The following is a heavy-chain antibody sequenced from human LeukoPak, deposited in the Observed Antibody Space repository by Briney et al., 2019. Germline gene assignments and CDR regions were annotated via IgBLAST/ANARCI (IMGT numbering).Heavy chain of an antibody. D-gene: IGHD4-17*01. V-gene: IGHV4-59*01. CDR3: ARVFRGAVTSNWFDP. CDR2: ISDSGST. Sequence: SETLSLTCTVSGGSINGYYWTWIRQLPGKGLEWIGYISDSGSTNYSPSLKSRVTMSVDSSNTEFSLRLNSVTAADTAVYYCARVFRGAVTSNWFDPWGQGTLVTVSS. J-gene: IGHJ5*02. CDR1: GGSINGYY.